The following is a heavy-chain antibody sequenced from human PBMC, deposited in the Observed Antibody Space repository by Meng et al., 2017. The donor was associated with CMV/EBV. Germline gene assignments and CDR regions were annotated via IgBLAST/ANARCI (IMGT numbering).Heavy chain of an antibody. J-gene: IGHJ4*02. D-gene: IGHD2-2*01. CDR2: ISIDGRDE. CDR1: GFTFSSYW. CDR3: ARARGYCSTTSCWRTLDY. V-gene: IGHV3-30*03. Sequence: GESLKISCAASGFTFSSYWMTWVRQAPGKGPEWVAVISIDGRDEYYAESVKGRFTISRDNSKNTLDLQATSLRPEDTALYYCARARGYCSTTSCWRTLDYWGQGTLVTVSS.